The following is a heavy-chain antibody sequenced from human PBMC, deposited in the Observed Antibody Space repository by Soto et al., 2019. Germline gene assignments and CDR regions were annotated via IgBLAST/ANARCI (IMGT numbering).Heavy chain of an antibody. CDR1: GFTFGNFW. CDR3: AKLPWEVAPS. V-gene: IGHV3-74*03. CDR2: IGPDGTDT. D-gene: IGHD1-26*01. J-gene: IGHJ5*02. Sequence: GGSVRLSXSDSGFTFGNFWIHWVRQAPGKGLEWVSHIGPDGTDTVYADSVKGRFIISRDNARNTVYLQMNSLEAEDTAVCYCAKLPWEVAPSWGQGTLVTVSS.